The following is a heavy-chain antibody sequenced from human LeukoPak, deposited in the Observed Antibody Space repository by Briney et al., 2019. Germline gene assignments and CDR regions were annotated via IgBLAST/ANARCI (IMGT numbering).Heavy chain of an antibody. D-gene: IGHD3-22*01. CDR2: IYYSGST. J-gene: IGHJ5*02. V-gene: IGHV4-28*01. CDR3: ARIYYDSSGFNWFDP. CDR1: GYSISSSNW. Sequence: SDTLSLTCAVSGYSISSSNWWGWIRQPPGKGLEWIGYIYYSGSTYYNPSLKSRVTMSVDTSKNQFSLKLSSVTAVDTAVYYCARIYYDSSGFNWFDPWGQGTLVTVSS.